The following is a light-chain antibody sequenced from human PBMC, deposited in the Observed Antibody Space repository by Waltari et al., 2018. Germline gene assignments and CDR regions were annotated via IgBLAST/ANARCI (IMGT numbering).Light chain of an antibody. CDR1: QSLLGPNGNNF. CDR2: LGS. J-gene: IGKJ1*01. Sequence: DIVMTQSPLSLPVTPGEPASISCRSSQSLLGPNGNNFLDWYLQKPGQSPQLLIYLGSYRASGVPDRFSGNGSGTDFTLIISRVETEDVGVYFCMQPLQAWTFGQGTKVEIK. V-gene: IGKV2-28*01. CDR3: MQPLQAWT.